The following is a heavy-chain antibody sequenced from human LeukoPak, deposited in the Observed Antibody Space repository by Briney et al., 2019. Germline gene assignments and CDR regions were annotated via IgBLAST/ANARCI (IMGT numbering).Heavy chain of an antibody. D-gene: IGHD6-13*01. V-gene: IGHV4-30-4*01. CDR1: GGSISGTDYY. CDR3: ARDGFIASSGFVY. CDR2: IHHSGTT. J-gene: IGHJ4*02. Sequence: SETLSLTCSVSGGSISGTDYYWSWIRQPPGKGLEWIGYIHHSGTTSYNPSLKSRITISVDPSMNQFSLKLTSMTAADTAVYYCARDGFIASSGFVYWGQGILVTVSS.